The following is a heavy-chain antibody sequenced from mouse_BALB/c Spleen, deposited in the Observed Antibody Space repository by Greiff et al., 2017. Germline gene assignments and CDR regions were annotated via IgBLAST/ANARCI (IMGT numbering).Heavy chain of an antibody. CDR3: ARSGYRYDGDYAMDY. CDR1: GFTFSSFG. D-gene: IGHD2-14*01. CDR2: ISSGSSTI. Sequence: DVKLVESGGGLVQPGGSRKLSCAASGFTFSSFGMHWVRQAPEKGLEWVAYISSGSSTIYYADTVKGRFTISRDNPKNTLFLQMTSLRSEDTAMYYCARSGYRYDGDYAMDYWGQGTSVTVSS. J-gene: IGHJ4*01. V-gene: IGHV5-17*02.